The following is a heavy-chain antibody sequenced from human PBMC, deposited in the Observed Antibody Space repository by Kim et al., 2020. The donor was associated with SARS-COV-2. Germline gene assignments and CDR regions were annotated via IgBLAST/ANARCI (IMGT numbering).Heavy chain of an antibody. D-gene: IGHD3-10*01. Sequence: SETLSLTCAVYGGSFSGYYWSWIRQPPGKGLEWIGEINHSGSTNYNPSLKSRVTISVDTSKNQFSLKLSSVTAADTAVYYCARVRSEDYSTYYYGSGSYWGQGTLVTVSS. V-gene: IGHV4-34*01. CDR1: GGSFSGYY. CDR2: INHSGST. CDR3: ARVRSEDYSTYYYGSGSY. J-gene: IGHJ4*02.